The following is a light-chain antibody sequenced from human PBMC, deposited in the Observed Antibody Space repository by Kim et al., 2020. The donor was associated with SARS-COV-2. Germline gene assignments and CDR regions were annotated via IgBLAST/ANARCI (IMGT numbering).Light chain of an antibody. CDR1: SGSIASNY. J-gene: IGLJ2*01. CDR3: QSYDNHMLV. V-gene: IGLV6-57*01. Sequence: NFMLTQPHSVSESQGKTVTISCTRISGSIASNYIQWYQQRPGSSPIIVIYEDDRRPSGVPDRFSASIDSSSNSASLTISGLKTEDEADYYCQSYDNHMLVFGGGTQLTVL. CDR2: EDD.